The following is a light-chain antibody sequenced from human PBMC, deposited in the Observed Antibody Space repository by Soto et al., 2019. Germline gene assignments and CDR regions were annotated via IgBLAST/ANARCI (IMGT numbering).Light chain of an antibody. CDR3: QQSYSTTWT. J-gene: IGKJ1*01. Sequence: DIQMTQSPSSLSASVGDRVTITCRASQGISTYLNWYQQKPGKAPKLLIYAASSLQSGVPSRFSGSGSETDFTLTNSSLQPEDFETYSCQQSYSTTWTFGQGTKVDIK. V-gene: IGKV1-39*01. CDR1: QGISTY. CDR2: AAS.